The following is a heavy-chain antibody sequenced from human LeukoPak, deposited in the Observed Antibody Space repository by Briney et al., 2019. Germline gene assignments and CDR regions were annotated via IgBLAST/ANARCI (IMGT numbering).Heavy chain of an antibody. J-gene: IGHJ4*02. CDR2: TYYGSKWYN. Sequence: SQTLSLTCVISGDSVSSNGVAWNWVRQSPSRGLEWLGRTYYGSKWYNDYALFVTSRITIKTDTSKNQFSLQLNSVTPEDTAVYYCTRGRNSAFDYWGQGTLVTVSS. CDR1: GDSVSSNGVA. CDR3: TRGRNSAFDY. V-gene: IGHV6-1*01. D-gene: IGHD1-14*01.